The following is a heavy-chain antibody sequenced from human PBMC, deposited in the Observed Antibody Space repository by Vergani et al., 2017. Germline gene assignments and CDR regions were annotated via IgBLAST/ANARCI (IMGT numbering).Heavy chain of an antibody. CDR2: ISSSGSTI. CDR1: GFTFSSYE. CDR3: ANGREGGDSSGEVDY. J-gene: IGHJ4*02. V-gene: IGHV3-48*03. D-gene: IGHD3-22*01. Sequence: EVQLVESGGGLVQPGGSLRLSCAASGFTFSSYEMHWVRQAPGKGLEWVSYISSSGSTIYYADSVKGRFTISRDNAKNSLYLQMNSLRAEDTAVYYCANGREGGDSSGEVDYWGQGTLVTVSS.